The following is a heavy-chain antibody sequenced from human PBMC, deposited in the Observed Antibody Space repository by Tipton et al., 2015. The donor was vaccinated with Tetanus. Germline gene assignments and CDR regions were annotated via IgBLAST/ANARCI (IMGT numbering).Heavy chain of an antibody. V-gene: IGHV4-39*01. CDR1: RGSISSGTFY. CDR3: ARTADNWGDP. CDR2: IYYNGNT. J-gene: IGHJ5*02. Sequence: TLSLTCTVSRGSISSGTFYWDWIRQPPGKGLEWIGNIYYNGNTLENPSLKGRVTLSLDKSKNQFSLNLTSVTAADTAVYYCARTADNWGDPWGQGTLVTVSS.